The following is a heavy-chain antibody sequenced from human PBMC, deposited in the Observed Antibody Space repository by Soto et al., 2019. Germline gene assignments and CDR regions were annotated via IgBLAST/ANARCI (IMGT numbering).Heavy chain of an antibody. CDR2: IWYDGSNK. V-gene: IGHV3-33*01. CDR1: GFTFSSYG. Sequence: VGFLRLSCAASGFTFSSYGMHWVRQAPGKGLEWVAVIWYDGSNKYYADSVKGRFTISRDNSKNTLYLQMNSLRAEDTAVYYCARGNDFIHYFDYWGQGTLVTVSS. D-gene: IGHD3-3*01. CDR3: ARGNDFIHYFDY. J-gene: IGHJ4*02.